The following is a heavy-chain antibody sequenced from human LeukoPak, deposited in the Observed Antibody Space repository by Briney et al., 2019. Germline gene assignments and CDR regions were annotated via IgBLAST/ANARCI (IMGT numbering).Heavy chain of an antibody. CDR2: IKSKTDGGTT. D-gene: IGHD2-8*02. Sequence: GGSLRLSCAASGFTFSNAWMSWVRQAPGKGLEWVGRIKSKTDGGTTDYAAPVKGRFTISRDDSKNTLYLQMNSLKTEDTAVYYCTTGTGGYYYYGMDVWGQGTTVTVSS. J-gene: IGHJ6*02. CDR1: GFTFSNAW. CDR3: TTGTGGYYYYGMDV. V-gene: IGHV3-15*01.